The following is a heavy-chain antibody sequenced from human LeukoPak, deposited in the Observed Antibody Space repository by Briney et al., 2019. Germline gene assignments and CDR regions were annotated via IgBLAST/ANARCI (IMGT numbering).Heavy chain of an antibody. J-gene: IGHJ4*02. CDR3: ADFGSGSHCFDY. CDR1: GFTFDNYA. D-gene: IGHD3-10*01. Sequence: PGGSLRLSCAASGFTFDNYAMTWVRQAPGKGLEWVSHIIDDCTGTYYADSVKGRFTISRDNSKNMLYLQMDSLRADDTAVYYCADFGSGSHCFDYWGQGTLVTVSS. V-gene: IGHV3-23*01. CDR2: IIDDCTGT.